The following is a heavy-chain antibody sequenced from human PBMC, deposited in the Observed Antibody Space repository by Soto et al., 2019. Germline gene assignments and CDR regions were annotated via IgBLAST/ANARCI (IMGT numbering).Heavy chain of an antibody. D-gene: IGHD3-9*01. CDR1: GYSFTIYW. V-gene: IGHV5-10-1*01. CDR2: IDPSDSYT. CDR3: AGGPRRYFDLNWFDS. J-gene: IGHJ5*01. Sequence: EVQLVQSGAEVKKPGESLRISCKGSGYSFTIYWINWVRQMPGRGLEWMGRIDPSDSYTNYSPSFDGHVTISADKSIYTAYLQWSSLQASDTAIYYGAGGPRRYFDLNWFDSWGQGTLVTVSS.